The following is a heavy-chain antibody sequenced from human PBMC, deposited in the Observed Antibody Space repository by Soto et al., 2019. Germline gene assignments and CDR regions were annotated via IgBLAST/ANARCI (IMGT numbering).Heavy chain of an antibody. D-gene: IGHD2-15*01. V-gene: IGHV3-30*18. Sequence: GGSLRLSCAASGFTFSSYGMHWVRQAPGKGLEWVAVISYDGSNKYYADSVKGRFTISRDNSKNTLYLQMNSLRAEDTAVYYCAKMGGLRYCSGGSCYRYHFDYWGQGTLVTVSS. CDR2: ISYDGSNK. CDR3: AKMGGLRYCSGGSCYRYHFDY. CDR1: GFTFSSYG. J-gene: IGHJ4*02.